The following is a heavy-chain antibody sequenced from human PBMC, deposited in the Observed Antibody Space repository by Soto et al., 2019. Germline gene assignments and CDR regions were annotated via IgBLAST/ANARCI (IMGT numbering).Heavy chain of an antibody. J-gene: IGHJ5*01. CDR1: GFTFSTYG. D-gene: IGHD3-16*01. CDR3: AKVSEGSMIPFGGVIAS. CDR2: ISFDGNIK. V-gene: IGHV3-30*18. Sequence: QVQLVESGGGVVQPGRSLRLSCAASGFTFSTYGMHWVRQAPGKGLEWVAVISFDGNIKYYADSVKGRFTISRDSSKTTLFLQMDSLRAEDTAVYFCAKVSEGSMIPFGGVIASWGQGTLVTVSS.